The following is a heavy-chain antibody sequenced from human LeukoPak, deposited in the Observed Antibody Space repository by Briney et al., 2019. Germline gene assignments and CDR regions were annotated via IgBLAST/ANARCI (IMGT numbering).Heavy chain of an antibody. D-gene: IGHD3-9*01. CDR2: IYYSGST. Sequence: SETLSLTCTVSGGSISSSSYYWGWIRQPPGKGLEWIGSIYYSGSTYYNPSLKSRVTISVDTSKNQFSLKLSSVTAADTAVYYCARGRKGYDILTGYYDHYFDYWGQGTLVTVSS. V-gene: IGHV4-39*07. J-gene: IGHJ4*02. CDR1: GGSISSSSYY. CDR3: ARGRKGYDILTGYYDHYFDY.